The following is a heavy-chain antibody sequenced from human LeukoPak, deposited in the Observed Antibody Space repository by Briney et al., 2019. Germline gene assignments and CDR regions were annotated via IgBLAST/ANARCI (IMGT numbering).Heavy chain of an antibody. V-gene: IGHV1-2*02. CDR3: ARDRYGDGFAHLDY. J-gene: IGHJ4*02. D-gene: IGHD5-24*01. CDR2: ITPGGGT. Sequence: ASVKVSCKASGFTFTSYAIHWVRQAPGQGLEWMGWITPGGGTNHPQKFQGRVAITWDTSITTAYMDLSRLTSDDTAVCYCARDRYGDGFAHLDYWGQGALVTVSS. CDR1: GFTFTSYA.